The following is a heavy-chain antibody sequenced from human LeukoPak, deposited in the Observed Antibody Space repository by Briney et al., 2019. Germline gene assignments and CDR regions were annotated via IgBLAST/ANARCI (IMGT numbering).Heavy chain of an antibody. CDR2: ISSSGSTI. CDR1: GFTFSSYS. V-gene: IGHV3-48*04. D-gene: IGHD3-3*01. Sequence: GGSLRLSCAASGFTFSSYSMNWVRQAPWKGLEWVSYISSSGSTIYYADSVKGRFTISRDNAKNSLYLQMNSLRAEDTAVYYCARDYSDDFWSGVKGDAFDIWGQGTMVTVSS. CDR3: ARDYSDDFWSGVKGDAFDI. J-gene: IGHJ3*02.